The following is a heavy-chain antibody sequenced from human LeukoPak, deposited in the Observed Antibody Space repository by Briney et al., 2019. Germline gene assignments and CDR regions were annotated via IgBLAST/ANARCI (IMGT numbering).Heavy chain of an antibody. CDR3: AKLYYYDSSGYFY. V-gene: IGHV3-30*02. J-gene: IGHJ4*02. CDR2: IRYDGSNK. Sequence: GGSLRLSCAASGCTFSNDGMHWVRHAPGKGLEWVAFIRYDGSNKYYADSVKGRFTISRDNSKNTLYLQMNSLRAEDTAVYYCAKLYYYDSSGYFYWGQGTLVTVSS. D-gene: IGHD3-22*01. CDR1: GCTFSNDG.